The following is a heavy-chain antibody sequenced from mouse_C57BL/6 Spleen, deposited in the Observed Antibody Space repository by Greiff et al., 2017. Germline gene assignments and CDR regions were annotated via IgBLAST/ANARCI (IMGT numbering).Heavy chain of an antibody. D-gene: IGHD1-1*01. J-gene: IGHJ1*03. V-gene: IGHV1-85*01. Sequence: QVQLKESGPELVKPGASVKLSCKASGYTFTSYDINWVKQRPGQGLEWIGWIYPRDGSTKYNEKFKGKATLTVDTSSSTAYMELHSLTSEDSAVYFCARPFITTVVAEWYFDVWGTGTTVTVSS. CDR3: ARPFITTVVAEWYFDV. CDR2: IYPRDGST. CDR1: GYTFTSYD.